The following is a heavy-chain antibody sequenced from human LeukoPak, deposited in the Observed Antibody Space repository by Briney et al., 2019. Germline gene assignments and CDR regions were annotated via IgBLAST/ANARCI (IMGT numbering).Heavy chain of an antibody. Sequence: SETLSLTCTVSGGSISNYYWSWIRRPPGEGLEWIGYIYDNGNTNYNPSLKSRVTISVDTSKNQFSLKLSSVTAADTAVCYCARGGGGFGYTSGWYFDNWGQGTLVTVSS. CDR3: ARGGGGFGYTSGWYFDN. CDR1: GGSISNYY. CDR2: IYDNGNT. D-gene: IGHD6-19*01. V-gene: IGHV4-59*01. J-gene: IGHJ4*02.